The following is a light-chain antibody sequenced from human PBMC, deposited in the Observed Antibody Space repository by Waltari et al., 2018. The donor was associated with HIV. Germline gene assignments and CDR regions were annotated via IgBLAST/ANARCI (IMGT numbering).Light chain of an antibody. Sequence: DIQMTQSPSSLSSSVGARVTITCRASQSISSYLNWYQQKPGKAPKLLIYGASSLQTGVPPRFSGSGSGTDFTLTISSLQPEDFATYYCQESYSTSITFGRGTKVDIK. V-gene: IGKV1-39*01. J-gene: IGKJ3*01. CDR3: QESYSTSIT. CDR1: QSISSY. CDR2: GAS.